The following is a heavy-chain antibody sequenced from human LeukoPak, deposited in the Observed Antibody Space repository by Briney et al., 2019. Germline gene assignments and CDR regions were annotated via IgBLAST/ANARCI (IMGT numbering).Heavy chain of an antibody. CDR3: ARGHDYDSSVAY. CDR1: GFSVSSNY. Sequence: GGSLRLSCAASGFSVSSNYMSWVRQAPGKGLEWVSVIYSGGSTYYADSVKGRFTISRDNSKNTVDLQMNSLRAEGTAVYYCARGHDYDSSVAYWGQGTLVTVSS. V-gene: IGHV3-66*01. D-gene: IGHD3-22*01. CDR2: IYSGGST. J-gene: IGHJ4*02.